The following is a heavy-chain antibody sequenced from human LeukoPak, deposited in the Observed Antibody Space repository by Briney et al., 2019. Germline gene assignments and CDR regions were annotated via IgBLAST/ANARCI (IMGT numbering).Heavy chain of an antibody. CDR2: MNPNSGNT. CDR3: ARDFSSSWHGDLDY. CDR1: GYTFTSYD. J-gene: IGHJ4*02. D-gene: IGHD6-13*01. Sequence: ASVKVSCTASGYTFTSYDINWVRQATGQGLEWMGWMNPNSGNTGYAQKFQGRVTITTDTSTSTAYMELRSLRSDDTAVYYCARDFSSSWHGDLDYWGQGTLVTVSS. V-gene: IGHV1-8*03.